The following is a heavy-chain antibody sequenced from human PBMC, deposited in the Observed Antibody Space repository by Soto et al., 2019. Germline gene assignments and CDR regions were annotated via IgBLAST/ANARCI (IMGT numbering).Heavy chain of an antibody. Sequence: SESLSLTCAVSGGSISSSNWWSWVHQPPGKGLEWIGEIYHSGSTKYNPSLKSRVTISVDKSKNQFSLKLSSVTAADTAVYYCARGSPPRVTVFRFLGWRHTQGYGMDVWGQGTTVTVSS. J-gene: IGHJ6*02. CDR2: IYHSGST. CDR3: ARGSPPRVTVFRFLGWRHTQGYGMDV. V-gene: IGHV4-4*02. CDR1: GGSISSSNW. D-gene: IGHD3-3*01.